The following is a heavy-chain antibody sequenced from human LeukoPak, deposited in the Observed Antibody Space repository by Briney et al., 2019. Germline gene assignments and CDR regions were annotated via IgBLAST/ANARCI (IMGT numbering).Heavy chain of an antibody. Sequence: SETLSLTCVVSGDSITSSNWWNWVRPTPGKGLEWIGEIYHSGSAYYNPSLKSRVTISVDASKNQFSLKLSSVTAADTALYYCAREERGSSYGWAFDIWGQGTMFTVSS. V-gene: IGHV4/OR15-8*01. D-gene: IGHD5-18*01. J-gene: IGHJ3*02. CDR3: AREERGSSYGWAFDI. CDR1: GDSITSSNW. CDR2: IYHSGSA.